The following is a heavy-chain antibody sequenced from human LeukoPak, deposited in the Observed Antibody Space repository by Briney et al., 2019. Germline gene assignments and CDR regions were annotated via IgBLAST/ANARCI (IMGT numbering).Heavy chain of an antibody. CDR2: ISAYNGNT. CDR1: GYTFTSYG. Sequence: GASVTVSCKASGYTFTSYGISWVRQAPGQGLEWMGWISAYNGNTNYAQKLQGRVTMTTDTSTSTAYMELRSLRSDDTAVYYCARGYCSSTTCYYYYYMDVWGKGTTVTVSS. V-gene: IGHV1-18*01. D-gene: IGHD2-2*01. J-gene: IGHJ6*03. CDR3: ARGYCSSTTCYYYYYMDV.